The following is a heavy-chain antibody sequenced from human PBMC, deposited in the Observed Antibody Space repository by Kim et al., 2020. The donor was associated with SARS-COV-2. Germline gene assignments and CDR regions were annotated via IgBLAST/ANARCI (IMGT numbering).Heavy chain of an antibody. D-gene: IGHD3-3*01. CDR3: AKDFHQQSTIFGPLGV. J-gene: IGHJ6*02. Sequence: SVKGRFTISRDNSKNTLYLQMNSLRAEDTAVYYCAKDFHQQSTIFGPLGVWGQGTTVTVSS. V-gene: IGHV3-23*01.